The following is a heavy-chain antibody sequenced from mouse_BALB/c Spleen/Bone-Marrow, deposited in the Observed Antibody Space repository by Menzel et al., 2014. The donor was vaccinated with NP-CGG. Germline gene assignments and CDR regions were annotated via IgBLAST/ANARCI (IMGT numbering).Heavy chain of an antibody. D-gene: IGHD2-4*01. CDR3: ASMITTAWFAY. J-gene: IGHJ3*01. CDR1: GFSLTSYG. Sequence: QVQLKDSGPGLVAPSPSLSITCTVSGFSLTSYGVHWVRQPPGKGLEWLGVIWAGGSTNYNSALMSRMSISKDNSKSEVFLKMNSLQTDDTAMYYCASMITTAWFAYWGQGTLVTVSA. CDR2: IWAGGST. V-gene: IGHV2-9*02.